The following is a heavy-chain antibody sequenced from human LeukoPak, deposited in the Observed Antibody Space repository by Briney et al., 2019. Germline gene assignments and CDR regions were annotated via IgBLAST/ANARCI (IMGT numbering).Heavy chain of an antibody. V-gene: IGHV1-46*01. CDR3: VRGNGSLDY. CDR1: GYTFTSYY. D-gene: IGHD3-10*01. J-gene: IGHJ4*02. Sequence: ASVKVSCKASGYTFTSYYLHWVRQAPGQGLEWMGIINPSGGNTNYAQKFQGRVTMTRDTSTSTVYMELSSLRSEDTAVYYCVRGNGSLDYWGQGTLVTVSS. CDR2: INPSGGNT.